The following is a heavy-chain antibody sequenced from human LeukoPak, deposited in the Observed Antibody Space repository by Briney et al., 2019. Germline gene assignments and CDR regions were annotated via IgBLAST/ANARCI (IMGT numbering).Heavy chain of an antibody. D-gene: IGHD6-6*01. Sequence: GGSLGLSCAASGFTFSSYAMHWVRQAPGKGLEWVAVISYDGSNKYYADSVKGRFTISRDNSKNTLYLQMNSLRAEDTAVYYCARARQHFEYSSSSLDYWGQGTLVTVSS. CDR1: GFTFSSYA. J-gene: IGHJ4*02. V-gene: IGHV3-30*01. CDR2: ISYDGSNK. CDR3: ARARQHFEYSSSSLDY.